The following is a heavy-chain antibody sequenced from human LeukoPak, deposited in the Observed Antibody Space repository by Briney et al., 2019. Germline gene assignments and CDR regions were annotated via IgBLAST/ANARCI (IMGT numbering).Heavy chain of an antibody. CDR1: GFPFSNYA. CDR3: AKRARYNSARATDFDP. J-gene: IGHJ5*02. CDR2: IRDSGAYG. D-gene: IGHD6-19*01. Sequence: GGALRLSYAASGFPFSNYAMGWVRQAPGKGVEWASTIRDSGAYGFYADSVKGRFTISRDNSNNQVYLQMNNLRAEDTAEYYCAKRARYNSARATDFDPWGQGTQVTVSS. V-gene: IGHV3-23*01.